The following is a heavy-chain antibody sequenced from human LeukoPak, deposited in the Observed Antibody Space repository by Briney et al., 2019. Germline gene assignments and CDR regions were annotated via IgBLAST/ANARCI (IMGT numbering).Heavy chain of an antibody. CDR1: GFSINNYN. D-gene: IGHD4-11*01. J-gene: IGHJ4*02. CDR3: ARVSTTDVRH. CDR2: MSNGISRTTI. Sequence: GGSLRLSCAASGFSINNYNMNWVRQAPGKGLEWVSYMSNGISRTTIYYAESVKGRFTISRDNAKNSLYLQMNSLRAEDTAIYYCARVSTTDVRHWGQGTLVTVSS. V-gene: IGHV3-48*01.